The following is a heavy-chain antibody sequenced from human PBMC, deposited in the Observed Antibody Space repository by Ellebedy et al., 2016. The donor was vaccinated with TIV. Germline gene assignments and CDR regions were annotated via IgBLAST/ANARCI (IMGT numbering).Heavy chain of an antibody. D-gene: IGHD3-16*01. J-gene: IGHJ6*02. CDR3: ARGGMDV. CDR2: INQDGSEM. Sequence: PGGSLRLSCGGSGFTFRSSWMSWVRQAPGKGLEWVANINQDGSEMHYVDSVKGRFTISRDNAKTSLYLRMNSLRVEDTAVYYCARGGMDVWGQGTTVTVSS. V-gene: IGHV3-7*03. CDR1: GFTFRSSW.